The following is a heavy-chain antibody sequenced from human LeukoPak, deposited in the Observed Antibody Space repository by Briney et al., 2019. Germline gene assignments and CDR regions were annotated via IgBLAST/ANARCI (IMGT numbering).Heavy chain of an antibody. V-gene: IGHV3-23*01. J-gene: IGHJ4*02. D-gene: IGHD3-22*01. CDR1: GFTFSSYA. Sequence: PGGSLRVSCAASGFTFSSYAMSWVRQAPGKGLEWVSAISGSGGSTYYADSVKGPFTISRDNSKNTLYLQMNSLRAEDTAVYYCAKDFAVSYYYDSSAYYYPSFDYWGQGTLVSASS. CDR3: AKDFAVSYYYDSSAYYYPSFDY. CDR2: ISGSGGST.